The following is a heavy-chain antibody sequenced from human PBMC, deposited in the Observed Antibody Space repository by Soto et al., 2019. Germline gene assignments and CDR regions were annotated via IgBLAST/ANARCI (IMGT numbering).Heavy chain of an antibody. J-gene: IGHJ4*02. CDR2: IWYDGSNK. Sequence: QVQLVESGGGVVQPGRSLRLSCAASGFTFSSYGMHWVRQAPGEGLEWVAVIWYDGSNKYYADSVKGRFTISRDNSKNTLDLQMNSLRAEDTAVYYCARGEGEMATIGRVVDYWGQVTLVTVSS. CDR1: GFTFSSYG. D-gene: IGHD5-12*01. CDR3: ARGEGEMATIGRVVDY. V-gene: IGHV3-33*01.